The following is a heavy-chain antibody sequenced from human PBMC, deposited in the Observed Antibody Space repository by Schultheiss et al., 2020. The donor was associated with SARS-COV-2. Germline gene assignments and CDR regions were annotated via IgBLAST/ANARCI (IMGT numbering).Heavy chain of an antibody. CDR1: GGSFSGYY. J-gene: IGHJ4*02. Sequence: SETLSLTCAVYGGSFSGYYWSWIRQPPGKGLEWIGEINHSGSTNYNPSLKSRVTMSVDTSKNQFSLKLSSVTAADTAVYYCAKDRGAVDTAMVTPIDYWGQGTLVTVSS. V-gene: IGHV4-34*01. CDR3: AKDRGAVDTAMVTPIDY. D-gene: IGHD5-18*01. CDR2: INHSGST.